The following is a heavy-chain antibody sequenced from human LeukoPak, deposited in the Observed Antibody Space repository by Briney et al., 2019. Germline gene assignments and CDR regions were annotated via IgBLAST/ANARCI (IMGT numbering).Heavy chain of an antibody. J-gene: IGHJ4*02. D-gene: IGHD5-18*01. V-gene: IGHV3-21*01. CDR2: ISSSSSYI. CDR3: AKADSYGYLGFDY. Sequence: PGGSLRLSCAASGFTFSSYSMNWVRQAPGKGLEWVSSISSSSSYIYYADSVKGRFTISRDNAKNSLYLQMNSLRAEDTAVYYCAKADSYGYLGFDYWGQGTLVTVSS. CDR1: GFTFSSYS.